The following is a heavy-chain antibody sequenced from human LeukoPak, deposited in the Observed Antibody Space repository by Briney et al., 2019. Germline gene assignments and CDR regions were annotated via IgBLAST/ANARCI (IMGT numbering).Heavy chain of an antibody. D-gene: IGHD2-2*01. CDR2: ISAYNGNT. V-gene: IGHV1-18*01. J-gene: IGHJ5*02. CDR3: ARDRVMVDLGYCSGTCCPPPDWFDP. CDR1: GYTFTSYG. Sequence: GASVKVSCKASGYTFTSYGISLVRQAPGQGLEWMGWISAYNGNTNYAQNLQGRVTMTTDTSTSTAYMELRSLRSDDTAVYYCARDRVMVDLGYCSGTCCPPPDWFDPWGQGTPVTVSS.